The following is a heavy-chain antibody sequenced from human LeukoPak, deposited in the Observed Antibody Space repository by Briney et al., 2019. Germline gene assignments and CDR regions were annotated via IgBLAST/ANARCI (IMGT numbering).Heavy chain of an antibody. CDR1: GGSISSYY. D-gene: IGHD6-19*01. Sequence: PSETLSLTCTVSGGSISSYYWSWIRQPPGKGLEWIGYIYYSGSTNYNPSLKSRVTISVDTSKNQFSLKLSSVTAADTAVYYCARDNALAVAGTSFDYWGQGTLVTVSS. J-gene: IGHJ4*02. V-gene: IGHV4-59*12. CDR3: ARDNALAVAGTSFDY. CDR2: IYYSGST.